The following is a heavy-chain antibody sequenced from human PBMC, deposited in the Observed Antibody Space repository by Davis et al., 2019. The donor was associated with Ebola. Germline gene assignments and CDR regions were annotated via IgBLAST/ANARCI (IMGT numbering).Heavy chain of an antibody. CDR3: ARGDLRIAYGMDV. D-gene: IGHD6-13*01. CDR1: GFTFSSYW. J-gene: IGHJ6*02. Sequence: GESLKISCAASGFTFSSYWMSWVRQAPGKGLEWVANIKQDGSEKYYVDSVKGRFTISRDNAKNTLYLQMNSLRAEDMAVYYCARGDLRIAYGMDVWGQGTTVTVSS. V-gene: IGHV3-7*01. CDR2: IKQDGSEK.